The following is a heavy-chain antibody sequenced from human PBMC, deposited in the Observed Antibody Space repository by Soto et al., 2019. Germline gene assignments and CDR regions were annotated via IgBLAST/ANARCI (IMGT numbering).Heavy chain of an antibody. D-gene: IGHD3-22*01. CDR2: INAGNGNT. CDR1: GYTFTSYA. CDR3: ARDLGGDSSGYYNPYYFDY. J-gene: IGHJ4*02. V-gene: IGHV1-3*01. Sequence: ASVKVSCKASGYTFTSYAMHWVRQAPGQRLEWMGWINAGNGNTKYSQKFQGRVTITRDTSASTAYMELSSLRSEDTAAYYCARDLGGDSSGYYNPYYFDYWGQGTLVTSPQ.